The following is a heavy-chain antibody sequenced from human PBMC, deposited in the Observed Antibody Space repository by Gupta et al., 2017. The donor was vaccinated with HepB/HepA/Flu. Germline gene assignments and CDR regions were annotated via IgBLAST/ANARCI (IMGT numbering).Heavy chain of an antibody. CDR3: ARTLIATAGTDS. J-gene: IGHJ4*02. D-gene: IGHD6-13*01. CDR1: GYTFSSYG. CDR2: ISVNTGNT. Sequence: QVQLVQSGTAVKKPGASVKVSCKASGYTFSSYGISWVRQAPGKGLEWMGWISVNTGNTNYAQKVQGRVTMTTDTSTSTAYMELRSLRSDDTAVYYCARTLIATAGTDSWGQGTLVTVSS. V-gene: IGHV1-18*01.